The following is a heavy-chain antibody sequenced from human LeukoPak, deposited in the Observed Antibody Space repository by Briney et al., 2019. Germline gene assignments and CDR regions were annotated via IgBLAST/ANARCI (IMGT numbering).Heavy chain of an antibody. CDR1: GGSFSDYY. V-gene: IGHV4-34*01. Sequence: SETLSLTCAVYGGSFSDYYWSWIRQPPGKGLEWIGEINHSGSTNYNPSLKSRVTISVDTSKIQFSLRLISVTAADTAVYYCAREWSGFDFWGQGIMVTVSS. D-gene: IGHD2-15*01. CDR2: INHSGST. CDR3: AREWSGFDF. J-gene: IGHJ3*01.